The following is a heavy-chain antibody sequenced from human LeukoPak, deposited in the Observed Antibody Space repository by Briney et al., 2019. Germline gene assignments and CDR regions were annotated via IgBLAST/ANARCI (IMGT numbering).Heavy chain of an antibody. V-gene: IGHV3-48*01. CDR2: ISSSPNTI. CDR3: TRDREGTDY. Sequence: PGGSLRLSCAASGFTFSSYAMNWVRQAPGKGLEWVSYISSSPNTIYYADSVKGRFTISRDNAKNSLYLQMNSLRAEDTAVYYCTRDREGTDYWGQGTLVTVSS. CDR1: GFTFSSYA. J-gene: IGHJ4*02. D-gene: IGHD1-26*01.